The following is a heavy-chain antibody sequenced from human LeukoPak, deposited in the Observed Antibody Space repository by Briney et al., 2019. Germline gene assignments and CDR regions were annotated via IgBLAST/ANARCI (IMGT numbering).Heavy chain of an antibody. CDR2: ISGSGGST. D-gene: IGHD3-9*01. CDR3: ANGRVLRYFDWPLDY. V-gene: IGHV3-23*01. CDR1: GFTFSSYA. Sequence: GGSLRLSCAASGFTFSSYAMSWVRQAPGKGLEWVSAISGSGGSTYYADSVKGRFTISRDNSKNTLYLQMNRLRSEDTAVYYCANGRVLRYFDWPLDYWGQGTLVAVSS. J-gene: IGHJ4*02.